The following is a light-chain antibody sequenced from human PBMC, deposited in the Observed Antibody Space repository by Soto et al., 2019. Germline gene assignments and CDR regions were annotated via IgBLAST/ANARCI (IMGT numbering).Light chain of an antibody. J-gene: IGLJ1*01. CDR2: EVS. Sequence: QSALTQPASVSGSPGQSITISCTGTSGDVGGYYYVSWYQQLPGKAPKLMISEVSNRPSGVSNRFSASKSGNTASLTISGLQAEDEADYYCSSYTAGGTIFGTGTPLTVL. V-gene: IGLV2-14*01. CDR3: SSYTAGGTI. CDR1: SGDVGGYYY.